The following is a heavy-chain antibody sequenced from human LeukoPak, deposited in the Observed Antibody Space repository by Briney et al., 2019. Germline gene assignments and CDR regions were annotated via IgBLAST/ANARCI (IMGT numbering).Heavy chain of an antibody. CDR2: INPNSGGT. CDR3: ARGDTAMARQGLSY. V-gene: IGHV1-2*02. Sequence: ASVTVSCKASGYTFTVYYMHWVRQAPGQGLEWVGWINPNSGGTNYAQKFQGRVTMTRDTSISTAYMELSRLRSDDTAVYYCARGDTAMARQGLSYWGQGTLVTVSS. D-gene: IGHD5-18*01. J-gene: IGHJ4*02. CDR1: GYTFTVYY.